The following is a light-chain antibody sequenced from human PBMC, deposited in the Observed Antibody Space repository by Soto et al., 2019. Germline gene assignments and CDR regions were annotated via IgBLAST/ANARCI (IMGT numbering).Light chain of an antibody. V-gene: IGLV2-14*01. CDR2: DVT. CDR3: SSYTSMSTYV. J-gene: IGLJ1*01. Sequence: QPLLTQPASVSGSPGQSITISCPGTSSDVGGYNFVSWYQQHPDKAPKLMIYDVTNRPSGVSNRSSGSKSGNTASLTISGLQVEDEADYYCSSYTSMSTYVVGTGTKVNVL. CDR1: SSDVGGYNF.